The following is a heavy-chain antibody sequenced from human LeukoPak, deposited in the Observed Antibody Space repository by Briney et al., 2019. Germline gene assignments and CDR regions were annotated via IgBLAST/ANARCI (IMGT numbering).Heavy chain of an antibody. V-gene: IGHV3-7*01. CDR1: GFTFSSYW. D-gene: IGHD3-22*01. Sequence: GGSLRLSCAVSGFTFSSYWMSWVRQVPGKGLEWVANIKYDGSEKYYVESVKGRFTISRDNAKNSLYLQMNSLRAEDTAVYYCARDGDYYDSRGDAFDIWGQGAMVPVAS. CDR2: IKYDGSEK. J-gene: IGHJ3*02. CDR3: ARDGDYYDSRGDAFDI.